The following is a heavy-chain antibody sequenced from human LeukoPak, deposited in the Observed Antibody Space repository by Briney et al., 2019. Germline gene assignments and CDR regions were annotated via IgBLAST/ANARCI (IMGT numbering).Heavy chain of an antibody. V-gene: IGHV1-2*02. CDR3: ARAPTTGFDY. J-gene: IGHJ4*02. D-gene: IGHD1-1*01. CDR2: INPNSGVT. Sequence: ASVKVSCKASGYTFTGYYMHWVRQAPGQGLEWMGWINPNSGVTNSAQRFQGRVTMTRDTSISTAYMELSSLLSDDTAVYFCARAPTTGFDYWGQGTLVTVSS. CDR1: GYTFTGYY.